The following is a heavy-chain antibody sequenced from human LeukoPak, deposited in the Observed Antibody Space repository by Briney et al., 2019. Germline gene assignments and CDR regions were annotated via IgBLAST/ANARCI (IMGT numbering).Heavy chain of an antibody. Sequence: GGSLRLSCAAFGFTFNTFNMNWFRQAPGKGLEWVSSITSGGDYIYYADSVKGRFTTSRDNAKNSLSLQLNSLRVEDTAVYYCARGHYDVLAASYKWTPDYWGQGTLVTVSS. V-gene: IGHV3-21*01. J-gene: IGHJ4*02. D-gene: IGHD3-9*01. CDR1: GFTFNTFN. CDR2: ITSGGDYI. CDR3: ARGHYDVLAASYKWTPDY.